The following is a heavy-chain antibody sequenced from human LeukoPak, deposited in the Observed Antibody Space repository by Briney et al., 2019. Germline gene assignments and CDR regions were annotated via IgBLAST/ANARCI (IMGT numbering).Heavy chain of an antibody. V-gene: IGHV3-23*01. CDR2: ISLTTDGT. J-gene: IGHJ3*02. Sequence: GGSLRLSCAASGFTFSSYDMSWVRQAPGKGLEWVSSISLTTDGTTYADSVKGRFIIFTDNAKKTVFLQMDSLRAEDTAIYYCARALTRWAFDIWGQGTMVSVSS. CDR1: GFTFSSYD. D-gene: IGHD3-16*01. CDR3: ARALTRWAFDI.